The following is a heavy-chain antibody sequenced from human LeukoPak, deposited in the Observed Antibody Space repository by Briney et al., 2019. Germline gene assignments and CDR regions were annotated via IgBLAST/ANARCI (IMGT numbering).Heavy chain of an antibody. CDR2: INPNSGGT. V-gene: IGHV1-2*06. D-gene: IGHD1-26*01. Sequence: ASVKVSCTASGYTFTGYYMHWVRQAPGQGLEWMGRINPNSGGTNYAQKFQGRVTMTRDTSISTAYMELSRLRSDDTAVYYCARDSLVGATPTFDYWGQGTLVTVSS. CDR3: ARDSLVGATPTFDY. CDR1: GYTFTGYY. J-gene: IGHJ4*02.